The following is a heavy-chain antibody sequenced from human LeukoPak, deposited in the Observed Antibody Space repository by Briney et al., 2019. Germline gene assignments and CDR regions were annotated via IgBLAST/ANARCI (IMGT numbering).Heavy chain of an antibody. CDR3: ARNPKWKGYCSGGSCYLVDY. J-gene: IGHJ4*02. CDR1: GGSFSGYY. Sequence: SETLSLACAVYGGSFSGYYWSWIRQHPGKGLEWIGEINHSVSTNYNPPLKGRVTISVDTSKNQFFLKLSSVTAADTAVYYCARNPKWKGYCSGGSCYLVDYWGQGTLVTVSS. CDR2: INHSVST. D-gene: IGHD2-15*01. V-gene: IGHV4-34*01.